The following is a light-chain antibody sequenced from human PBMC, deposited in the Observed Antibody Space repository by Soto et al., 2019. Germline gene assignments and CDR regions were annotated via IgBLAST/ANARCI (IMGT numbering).Light chain of an antibody. V-gene: IGKV3-20*01. CDR3: QQYGSSPPIT. CDR2: GAS. J-gene: IGKJ5*01. CDR1: QFVSSN. Sequence: EIVMTQSPVTLSVSPGERATLSCRVSQFVSSNLAWYQQKPGQAPRLLIYGASTRATGIPARFSGSGSGTDFTLTISRLEPEDFAVYYCQQYGSSPPITFGQGTRLEIK.